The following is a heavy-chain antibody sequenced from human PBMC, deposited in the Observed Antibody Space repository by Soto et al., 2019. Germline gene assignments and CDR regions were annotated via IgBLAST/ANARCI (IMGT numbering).Heavy chain of an antibody. CDR1: GYTFTGYY. CDR2: INPNSGGT. V-gene: IGHV1-2*04. Sequence: ASVKVSCKASGYTFTGYYLHWVRQAPGQGLEWMGWINPNSGGTNYAQKFQGWVTMTRDTSISTAYMELSRLRSDDTAVYYCERREYDILTGYYLDYGMDVWGQGTTVTVSS. D-gene: IGHD3-9*01. J-gene: IGHJ6*02. CDR3: ERREYDILTGYYLDYGMDV.